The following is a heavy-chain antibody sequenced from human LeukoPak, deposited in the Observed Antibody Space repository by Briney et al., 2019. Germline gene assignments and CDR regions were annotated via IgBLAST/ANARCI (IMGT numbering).Heavy chain of an antibody. D-gene: IGHD3-3*01. J-gene: IGHJ4*02. V-gene: IGHV3-74*03. CDR1: GFTFSGHW. CDR2: INERGTDS. CDR3: VRDQREGIRFLEWLFDY. Sequence: GGSLRLSCTASGFTFSGHWIHWVRQPPGMGLVWVSRINERGTDSMYAESVKGRFTISRDNAKNTVYLQMNSLRAEDTAVYYCVRDQREGIRFLEWLFDYWGQGTLVTVSS.